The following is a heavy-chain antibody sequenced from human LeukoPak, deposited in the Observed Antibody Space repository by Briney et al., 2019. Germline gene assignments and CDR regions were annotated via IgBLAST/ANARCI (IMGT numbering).Heavy chain of an antibody. V-gene: IGHV5-51*03. D-gene: IGHD4-23*01. J-gene: IGHJ3*02. CDR1: GYSSTSYW. CDR3: AIDLLMTTVITRAFDM. Sequence: GESLKISCRGSGYSSTSYWITWVRQMPGKGLQWMGIIYPGDSDTRYSPSFQGQVSISADKSINTAYLQWSSLKASDTAMYYCAIDLLMTTVITRAFDMWRPGTMVTVSS. CDR2: IYPGDSDT.